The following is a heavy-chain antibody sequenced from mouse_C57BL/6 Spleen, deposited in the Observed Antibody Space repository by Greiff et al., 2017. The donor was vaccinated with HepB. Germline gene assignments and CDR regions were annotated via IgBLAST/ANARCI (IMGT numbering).Heavy chain of an antibody. J-gene: IGHJ4*01. CDR3: ARDHDYYAMDY. Sequence: EVHLVESEGGLVQPGSSMKLSCTASGFTFSDYYMAWVRQVPEKGLEWVANINYDGSSTYYLDSLKSRFIISRDNAKNILYLQMSSLKSEDTATYYCARDHDYYAMDYWGQGTSVTVSS. CDR1: GFTFSDYY. V-gene: IGHV5-16*01. CDR2: INYDGSST.